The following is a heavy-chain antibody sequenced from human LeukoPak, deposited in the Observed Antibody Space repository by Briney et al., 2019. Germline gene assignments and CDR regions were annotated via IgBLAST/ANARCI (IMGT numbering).Heavy chain of an antibody. V-gene: IGHV3-33*06. CDR1: GFTFSSYG. CDR2: VWYDGSNK. D-gene: IGHD3-10*01. CDR3: AKVLGYYGSGSYYKEAYYYYYMDV. Sequence: GGSLRLSCAASGFTFSSYGMHWVRQAPGKGLEWVAVVWYDGSNKYYADSVKGRFTISRDNSKNTLYLQMHSLRAEDTAVYYCAKVLGYYGSGSYYKEAYYYYYMDVWGKGTTVTVSS. J-gene: IGHJ6*03.